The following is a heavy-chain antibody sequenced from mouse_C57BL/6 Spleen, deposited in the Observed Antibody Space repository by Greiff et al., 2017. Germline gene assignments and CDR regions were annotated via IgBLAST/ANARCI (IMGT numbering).Heavy chain of an antibody. D-gene: IGHD2-3*01. Sequence: VQLQQSGPELVKPGASVKISCKASGYTFTDYYMNWVKQSHGKSLEWIGDINPNNGGTSYNQKFKGKATLTVDKSSSTAYMELRSLTSEDSAVYYCARGLIYDGYWGQGTLVTVSA. J-gene: IGHJ3*02. CDR1: GYTFTDYY. CDR2: INPNNGGT. V-gene: IGHV1-26*01. CDR3: ARGLIYDGY.